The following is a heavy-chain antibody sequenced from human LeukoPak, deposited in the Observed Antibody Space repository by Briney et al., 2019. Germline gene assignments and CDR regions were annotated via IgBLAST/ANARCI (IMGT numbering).Heavy chain of an antibody. J-gene: IGHJ4*02. CDR2: TNPNSGNT. V-gene: IGHV1-8*01. Sequence: ASVKVSCKASGYTFTSYDINWVRQATGQGLEWMGWTNPNSGNTGYAQKFQGRVTMTRNTSISTAYMELRSLRSDDTAVYYCARDGVITGTTVDYWGQGTLVTVSS. D-gene: IGHD1-7*01. CDR3: ARDGVITGTTVDY. CDR1: GYTFTSYD.